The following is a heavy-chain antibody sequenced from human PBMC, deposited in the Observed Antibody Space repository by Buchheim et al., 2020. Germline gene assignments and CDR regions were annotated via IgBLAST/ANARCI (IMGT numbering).Heavy chain of an antibody. V-gene: IGHV4-59*01. CDR2: IYYSGST. J-gene: IGHJ4*02. CDR3: ASVAAAGSFGY. D-gene: IGHD6-13*01. Sequence: QVQLQESGPGLVKPSETLSLTRTVSGGSISSYYWSWIRRPPGKGLEWIGDIYYSGSTNYNPSLKSRVTISVDTSKNQFSLKLSSVTAADTAVYYCASVAAAGSFGYWGQGTL. CDR1: GGSISSYY.